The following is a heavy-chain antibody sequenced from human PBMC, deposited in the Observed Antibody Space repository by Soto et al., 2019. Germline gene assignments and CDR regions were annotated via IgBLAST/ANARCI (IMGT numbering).Heavy chain of an antibody. Sequence: ASVKVSCKASGYTFTSYGISWVRQAPGQGLEWMGWISAYNGNTNYAQKLQGRVTMTTDTFTSTAYMELRSLRSDDTAVYYCARARRLSSSQRGYWFDPWGQGTLVTVSS. V-gene: IGHV1-18*01. CDR3: ARARRLSSSQRGYWFDP. J-gene: IGHJ5*02. CDR2: ISAYNGNT. CDR1: GYTFTSYG. D-gene: IGHD6-6*01.